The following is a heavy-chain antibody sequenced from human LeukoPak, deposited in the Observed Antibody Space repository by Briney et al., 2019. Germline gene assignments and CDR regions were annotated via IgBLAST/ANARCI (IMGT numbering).Heavy chain of an antibody. CDR1: GGSISSGDYY. Sequence: SQTLSLTCTVSGGSISSGDYYWNWIRQPPGKGLEWIGYIYSSGGTDYNPSLKSRVTISVDTSKNQISLKLRSVTAADTAVYYCARVTGLSSGYYYSDYWGQGTLVTVSS. CDR3: ARVTGLSSGYYYSDY. V-gene: IGHV4-61*08. D-gene: IGHD3-3*01. CDR2: IYSSGGT. J-gene: IGHJ4*02.